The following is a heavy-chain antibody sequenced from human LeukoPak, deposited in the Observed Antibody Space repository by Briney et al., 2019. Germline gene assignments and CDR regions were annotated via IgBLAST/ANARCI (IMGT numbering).Heavy chain of an antibody. CDR3: AVTVVTPAAFDY. D-gene: IGHD4-23*01. Sequence: PGRSLRLSCAASGFTFSSYAMHWVRQAPGKGLEWVAVISYDGSNKYYADSVKGRFTISRDNSKNTLYLQMNSLRAEDTAVYYCAVTVVTPAAFDYWGQGTLVTVSS. CDR2: ISYDGSNK. J-gene: IGHJ4*02. V-gene: IGHV3-30*04. CDR1: GFTFSSYA.